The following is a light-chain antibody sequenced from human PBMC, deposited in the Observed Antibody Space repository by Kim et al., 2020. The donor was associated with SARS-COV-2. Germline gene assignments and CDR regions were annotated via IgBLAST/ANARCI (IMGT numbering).Light chain of an antibody. CDR1: SYNIGSKA. V-gene: IGLV1-44*01. J-gene: IGLJ2*01. CDR2: SNN. Sequence: QRVTISGSGSSYNIGSKAVNWYQQLTGTAPKLLIYSNNQRPSGVPDRFSGSKSDTSASLAISGLQSEDEADYYCAAWDDSLSGFVVFGGGTQLTVL. CDR3: AAWDDSLSGFVV.